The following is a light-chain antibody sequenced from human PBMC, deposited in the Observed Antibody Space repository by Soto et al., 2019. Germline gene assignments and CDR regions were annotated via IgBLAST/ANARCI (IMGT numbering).Light chain of an antibody. J-gene: IGLJ2*01. CDR3: CSYAGSSTFEV. Sequence: QSALTQPASVSGSPGQSITISCTGTSRDVGSYNLVSWYQQHPGKAPKLMIYEGSKRPSGVSNRFSGSKSGNTASLTISGLQAEDEADYYCCSYAGSSTFEVFGGGTQLTVL. V-gene: IGLV2-23*03. CDR2: EGS. CDR1: SRDVGSYNL.